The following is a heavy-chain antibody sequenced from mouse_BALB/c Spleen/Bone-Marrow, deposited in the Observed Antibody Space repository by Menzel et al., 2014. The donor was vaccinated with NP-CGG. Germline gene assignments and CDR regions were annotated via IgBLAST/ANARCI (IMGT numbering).Heavy chain of an antibody. V-gene: IGHV14-3*02. CDR1: GFNIKDTY. CDR2: IDPANGNT. J-gene: IGHJ2*01. D-gene: IGHD1-2*01. Sequence: VQLKQSGVELVKPGASVKLSCTASGFNIKDTYMHWVKQRPEQGLEWIGRIDPANGNTKYDPKFQGKATITADSSSNTAYLQLSSLTSEDTAVYYCAGYYYGYYFDYWGQGTTLTGSS. CDR3: AGYYYGYYFDY.